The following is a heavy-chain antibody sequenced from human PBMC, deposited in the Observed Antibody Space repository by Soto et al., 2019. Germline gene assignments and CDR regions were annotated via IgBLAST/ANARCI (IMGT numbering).Heavy chain of an antibody. V-gene: IGHV1-69*01. CDR1: GGTFSSYA. CDR3: ARGDGYDSGSGSQGGY. D-gene: IGHD3-10*01. CDR2: IIPIFGTA. J-gene: IGHJ4*02. Sequence: QVQLVQSGAEVKKPGSSVKVSCKASGGTFSSYAISWVRQAPGQGLEWMGGIIPIFGTANYAQKIQGRVTITADESTSTDYMELSSHRSDDTAVYYCARGDGYDSGSGSQGGYWGQGTLVTVSS.